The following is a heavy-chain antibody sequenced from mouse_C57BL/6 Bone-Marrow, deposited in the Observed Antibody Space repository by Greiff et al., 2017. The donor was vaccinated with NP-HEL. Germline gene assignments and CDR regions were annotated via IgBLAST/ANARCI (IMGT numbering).Heavy chain of an antibody. CDR3: ARRYYVPFAY. CDR2: IHPSDSDT. V-gene: IGHV1-74*01. D-gene: IGHD1-1*01. Sequence: QVQLQQPGAELVKPGASVKVSCKASGYTFTSYWMHWVKQRPGKGLEWIGRIHPSDSDTNYNQKFKGKATLTVDKSSSTAYMQLGSLTSEDSAFYYCARRYYVPFAYWGRGTVVTVSA. J-gene: IGHJ3*01. CDR1: GYTFTSYW.